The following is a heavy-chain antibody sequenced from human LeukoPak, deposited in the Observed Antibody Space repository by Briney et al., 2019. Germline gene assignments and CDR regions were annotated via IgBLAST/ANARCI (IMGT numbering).Heavy chain of an antibody. D-gene: IGHD3-10*01. J-gene: IGHJ4*02. Sequence: PGGSLRLSCAASGFTFSGSAMHWVRQASGKGLEWVGRIGSKANSYATAYAASVKGRFTISRDDSKNTAYLQMNSLKTEDTAVYYCTRHVYGSGSYHQVSGDYWGQGTLVTVSS. V-gene: IGHV3-73*01. CDR3: TRHVYGSGSYHQVSGDY. CDR1: GFTFSGSA. CDR2: IGSKANSYAT.